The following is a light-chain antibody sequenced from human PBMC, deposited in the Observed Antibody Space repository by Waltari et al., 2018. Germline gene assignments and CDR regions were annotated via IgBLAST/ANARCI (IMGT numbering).Light chain of an antibody. CDR2: LGS. CDR3: MQSLQSPCT. Sequence: DIAVTQSPLALPVTPGKPASMSCRSRQSLLQRYGHSFLDWNLKKPGQSPQLLIYLGSNRASGVPDRFSGSGSSTDFTLRISRVEAEDFGVYYCMQSLQSPCTFGRGTKVEIK. J-gene: IGKJ1*01. CDR1: QSLLQRYGHSF. V-gene: IGKV2-28*01.